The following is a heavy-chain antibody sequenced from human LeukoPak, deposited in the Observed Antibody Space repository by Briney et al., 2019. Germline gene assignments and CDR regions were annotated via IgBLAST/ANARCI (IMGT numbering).Heavy chain of an antibody. CDR3: ARDEIYYDILTGYRHFDY. J-gene: IGHJ4*02. V-gene: IGHV3-48*01. Sequence: GGSLRLSCAASGFTFSSYSMNWVRQAPGKGLEWVSYISSSSSTIYYADSVKGRFTISRDNAKNSLYLQMNSLRAEDTAVYYCARDEIYYDILTGYRHFDYWGQGTLVTVFS. D-gene: IGHD3-9*01. CDR2: ISSSSSTI. CDR1: GFTFSSYS.